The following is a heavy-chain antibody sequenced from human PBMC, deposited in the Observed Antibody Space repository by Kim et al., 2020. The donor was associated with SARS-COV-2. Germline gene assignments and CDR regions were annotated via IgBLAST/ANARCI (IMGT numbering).Heavy chain of an antibody. D-gene: IGHD6-6*01. CDR3: ARPYSSSSLAFDI. Sequence: YSPSFRGQVTISADKSISTAYLQWSSLKASDTAMYYCARPYSSSSLAFDIWGQGTMVTVSS. V-gene: IGHV5-51*06. J-gene: IGHJ3*02.